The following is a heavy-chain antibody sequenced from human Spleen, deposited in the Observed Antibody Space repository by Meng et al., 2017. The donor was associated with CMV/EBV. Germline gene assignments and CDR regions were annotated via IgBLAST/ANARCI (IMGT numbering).Heavy chain of an antibody. Sequence: GESLKISCAASGFTFSSYWMSWVRQAPGKGLEWVANIKQDGSEKYYVDPVKGRFTISIDNAKNSLYLQMNSLRAEDTAVYYCARANRFLEWWPYFDYWGQGTLVTVSS. CDR2: IKQDGSEK. V-gene: IGHV3-7*01. CDR1: GFTFSSYW. D-gene: IGHD3-3*01. CDR3: ARANRFLEWWPYFDY. J-gene: IGHJ4*02.